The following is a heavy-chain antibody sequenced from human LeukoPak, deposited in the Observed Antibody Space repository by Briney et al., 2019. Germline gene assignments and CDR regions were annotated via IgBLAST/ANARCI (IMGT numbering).Heavy chain of an antibody. CDR3: ARSHTKTYYYDSSGYCYY. D-gene: IGHD3-22*01. Sequence: GGSLRLSCAASGFTFSSYSMNWVRQAPGKGLEWVSSISSSSSYIYYADSVKGRFTISRDNAKNSLYLQMNSLRAEDTAVYYCARSHTKTYYYDSSGYCYYWGQGTLVTVSS. V-gene: IGHV3-21*01. CDR1: GFTFSSYS. CDR2: ISSSSSYI. J-gene: IGHJ4*02.